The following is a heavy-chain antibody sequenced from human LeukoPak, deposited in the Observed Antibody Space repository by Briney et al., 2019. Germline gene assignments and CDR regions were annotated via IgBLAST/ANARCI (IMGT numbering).Heavy chain of an antibody. V-gene: IGHV3-23*01. CDR2: ISGSGGST. Sequence: PGGSLRLSCAASGFTFSSYAMSWVRQAPGKGLEWVSAISGSGGSTYYADSVKGRFTISRDNSKNTLYLQMNSPRAEDTAVYYCAKTIGFRIVVVPAAIFSWGQGTLVTVSS. D-gene: IGHD2-2*01. CDR3: AKTIGFRIVVVPAAIFS. CDR1: GFTFSSYA. J-gene: IGHJ4*02.